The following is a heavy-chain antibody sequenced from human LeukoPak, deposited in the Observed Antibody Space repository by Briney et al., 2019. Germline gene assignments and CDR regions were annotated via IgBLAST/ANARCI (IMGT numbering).Heavy chain of an antibody. CDR3: AKDADTATIIYWYFDL. CDR1: GFSFMNYG. CDR2: ISDDGRNK. V-gene: IGHV3-30*18. J-gene: IGHJ2*01. Sequence: SLRLSCAASGFSFMNYGMHWVRQAPGKGLEWVAVISDDGRNKYYADSVRGRFTISRDNSNNMLYLQMNNLRPEDTAVYHCAKDADTATIIYWYFDLWGRGTLVTVSS. D-gene: IGHD5-18*01.